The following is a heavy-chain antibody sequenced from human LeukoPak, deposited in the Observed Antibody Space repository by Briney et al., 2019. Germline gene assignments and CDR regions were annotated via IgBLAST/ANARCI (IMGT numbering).Heavy chain of an antibody. Sequence: PGGSLRLSCAGSGFTFRNYWMNWVRQAPGKGLEWVANIKEDGSEKYYVDSVKGRFTVSRDNAKNSLYLQINSLGADDTAVYYCARGGPTVGTDYWGQGTLVTVSS. D-gene: IGHD1-26*01. CDR2: IKEDGSEK. J-gene: IGHJ4*02. CDR3: ARGGPTVGTDY. CDR1: GFTFRNYW. V-gene: IGHV3-7*01.